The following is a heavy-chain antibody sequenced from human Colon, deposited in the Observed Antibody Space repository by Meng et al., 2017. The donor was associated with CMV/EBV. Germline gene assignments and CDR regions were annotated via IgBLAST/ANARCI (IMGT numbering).Heavy chain of an antibody. CDR3: ARAIAAAGHFDY. V-gene: IGHV1-46*02. Sequence: SCKASGYTLNSYYIRWVRQAPGQGLEWVGRVDPSGGSTTYAQAFEGRVIMTRDTSTSTVHMELTSLRSEDTAVYYCARAIAAAGHFDYWGQGTLVTVSS. CDR1: GYTLNSYY. D-gene: IGHD6-13*01. CDR2: VDPSGGST. J-gene: IGHJ4*02.